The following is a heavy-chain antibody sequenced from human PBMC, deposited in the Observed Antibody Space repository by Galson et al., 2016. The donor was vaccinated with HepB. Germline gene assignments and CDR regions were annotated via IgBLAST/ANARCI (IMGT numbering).Heavy chain of an antibody. Sequence: SLRLSCATSGFTFSYYGMHWVRQAPGKGLEWVAVIWYDGSNKYYADSVRGRFTISRDNYKKTLYLQMNSLRAEDTAVYYCVRELYGDFGPYYFEYWGQGTLVTVSS. CDR2: IWYDGSNK. V-gene: IGHV3-33*01. CDR1: GFTFSYYG. J-gene: IGHJ4*02. D-gene: IGHD4-17*01. CDR3: VRELYGDFGPYYFEY.